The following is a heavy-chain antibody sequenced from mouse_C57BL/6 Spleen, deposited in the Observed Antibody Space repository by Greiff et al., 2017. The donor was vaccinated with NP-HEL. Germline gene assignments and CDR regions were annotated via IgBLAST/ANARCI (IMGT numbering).Heavy chain of an antibody. D-gene: IGHD1-1*01. CDR1: GYTFTSYW. Sequence: VQLQQPGAELVKPGASVKLSCKASGYTFTSYWMHWVKQRPGRGLEWIGRIAPNSGGTKYNEKFKRKATLTVDKPSSPAYMQLSSLTSEDSAVYYCASDGSDWGQGTTLTVSS. CDR2: IAPNSGGT. CDR3: ASDGSD. J-gene: IGHJ2*01. V-gene: IGHV1-72*01.